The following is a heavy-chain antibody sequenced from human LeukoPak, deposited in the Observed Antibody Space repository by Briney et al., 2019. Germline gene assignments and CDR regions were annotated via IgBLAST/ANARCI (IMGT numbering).Heavy chain of an antibody. CDR2: INSDGSST. D-gene: IGHD6-13*01. V-gene: IGHV3-74*01. CDR1: GFTFSSYW. Sequence: GGSLRLSCAASGFTFSSYWMHWVRQAPGKGLVWVSRINSDGSSTTYADSVKGRFTISRDNSKNTLYLQMNSLRAEDTAVYYCAKSIYHQYSSSWYGYYFDYWGQGTLVTVSS. CDR3: AKSIYHQYSSSWYGYYFDY. J-gene: IGHJ4*02.